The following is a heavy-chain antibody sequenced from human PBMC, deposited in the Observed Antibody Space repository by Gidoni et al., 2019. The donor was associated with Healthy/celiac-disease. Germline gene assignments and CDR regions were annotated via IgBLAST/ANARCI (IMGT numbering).Heavy chain of an antibody. J-gene: IGHJ6*02. CDR2: IIPIFGTA. V-gene: IGHV1-69*01. CDR3: ARVQYSGSYHGGTGYYYYGMDV. D-gene: IGHD1-26*01. Sequence: QVQLVQSGAEVKTPGSSVKVSCKASGGTVSSYAISWVRQAPGQGLEWVGGIIPIFGTANSAQKFQGRVTITADESTSTAYMELSSLRSEDTAVYYCARVQYSGSYHGGTGYYYYGMDVWGQGTTVTVSS. CDR1: GGTVSSYA.